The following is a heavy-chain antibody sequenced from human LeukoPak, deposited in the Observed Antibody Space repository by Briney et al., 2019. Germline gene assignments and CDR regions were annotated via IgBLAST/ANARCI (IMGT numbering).Heavy chain of an antibody. V-gene: IGHV3-23*01. D-gene: IGHD3-22*01. CDR3: AKRFYSDSSGYLGSLNY. Sequence: PTGGSLRLSCAASGFTFSNHAMSWARQAPGKGLEWVSAISGGGGTTYYADSVRGRFTLSRDNSKNTVYLQLNSLRAEDTAVYYCAKRFYSDSSGYLGSLNYWGQGTLVTVSS. J-gene: IGHJ4*02. CDR2: ISGGGGTT. CDR1: GFTFSNHA.